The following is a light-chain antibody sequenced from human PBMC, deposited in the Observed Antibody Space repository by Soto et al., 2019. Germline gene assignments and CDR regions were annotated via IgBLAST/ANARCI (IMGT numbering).Light chain of an antibody. CDR2: AAS. V-gene: IGKV1-9*01. J-gene: IGKJ4*01. CDR3: QQLNYF. CDR1: QGISSY. Sequence: DIQLTQSPSFLSASVGDRVTITCRASQGISSYLAWYQQKPGKAPKLLIYAASTLQSGVPSRFSGSGSGTEFTLTISSLQPEDFGTYYCQQLNYFFGGGTKVEIK.